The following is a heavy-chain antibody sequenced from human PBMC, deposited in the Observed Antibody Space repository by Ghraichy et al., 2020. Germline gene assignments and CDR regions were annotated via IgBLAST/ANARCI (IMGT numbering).Heavy chain of an antibody. CDR2: ISGSGAGT. CDR3: AKGGGSSWYGDY. D-gene: IGHD6-13*01. J-gene: IGHJ4*02. CDR1: GFTFSSYA. Sequence: GGSLRLSCAASGFTFSSYAMTWVRQAPGKGLEWVSAISGSGAGTYYADSVKGRFTISRDNSKNTLYLQMNSLRAEDTAVYYCAKGGGSSWYGDYWGQGTLVTVSS. V-gene: IGHV3-23*01.